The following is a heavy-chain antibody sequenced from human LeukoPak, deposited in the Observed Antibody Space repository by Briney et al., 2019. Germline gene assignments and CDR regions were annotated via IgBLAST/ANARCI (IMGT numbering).Heavy chain of an antibody. V-gene: IGHV3-21*01. Sequence: PGGSLRLSCAASGLTFSSYSMNWVRQAPGKGLEWVSSISSSSTYTYYTDSVKGQFTSSRDNAKNSLYLQMNSLTADDTAVYYCARAPGGVSTYFDYWGQGTLVTVSS. J-gene: IGHJ4*02. CDR1: GLTFSSYS. CDR3: ARAPGGVSTYFDY. D-gene: IGHD1-1*01. CDR2: ISSSSTYT.